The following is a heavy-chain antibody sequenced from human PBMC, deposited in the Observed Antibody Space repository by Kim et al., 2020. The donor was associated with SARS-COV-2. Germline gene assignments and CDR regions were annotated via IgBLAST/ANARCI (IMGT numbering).Heavy chain of an antibody. J-gene: IGHJ4*02. D-gene: IGHD6-13*01. CDR3: ARDGAAAGNGFDY. Sequence: CTPSLKSRGTISVDKSKSQFSLKLGSVTAADTAVYYCARDGAAAGNGFDYWGQGTLVTVSS. V-gene: IGHV4-4*02.